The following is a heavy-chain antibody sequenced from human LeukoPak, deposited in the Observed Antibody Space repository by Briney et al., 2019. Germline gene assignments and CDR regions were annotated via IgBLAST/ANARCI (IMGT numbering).Heavy chain of an antibody. CDR3: ARDRCSSTNCYEGYYYGMDV. Sequence: PGGSLRLSCVASGFTFSTYGMHWVRQAPDKGLEWLAVIWYDGTQKYYAESVEGRFTISRDNSQNMVYLQMNSLRAEDTAVFYCARDRCSSTNCYEGYYYGMDVWGQGTTVTVSS. CDR2: IWYDGTQK. CDR1: GFTFSTYG. D-gene: IGHD2-2*01. J-gene: IGHJ6*02. V-gene: IGHV3-33*01.